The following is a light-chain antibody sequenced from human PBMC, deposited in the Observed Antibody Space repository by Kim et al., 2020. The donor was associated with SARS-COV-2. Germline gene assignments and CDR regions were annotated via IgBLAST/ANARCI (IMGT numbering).Light chain of an antibody. CDR2: KDS. J-gene: IGLJ1*01. CDR1: ALPKQY. V-gene: IGLV3-25*03. Sequence: SYELTQPPSVSVSPGQTARITCSGDALPKQYAYWYQQKAGQAPELVIYKDSERPSGTPERFSGSSPGKTVSLPTSGVMAADEADFYGHSSYSGDTLNVFG. CDR3: HSSYSGDTLNV.